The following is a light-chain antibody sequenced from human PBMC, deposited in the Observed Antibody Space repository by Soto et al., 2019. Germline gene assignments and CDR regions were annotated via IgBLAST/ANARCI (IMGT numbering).Light chain of an antibody. J-gene: IGKJ2*01. CDR1: QSISTN. V-gene: IGKV1-39*01. CDR3: QQSYRTPHT. CDR2: GAS. Sequence: DIQMTQSPSSLSASVGDRVTITCRASQSISTNLSWYQKKPGKPPKLLISGASSLQSGVPLRFSGSGSGSDFSLTISSLQPEDFATYYCQQSYRTPHTFGQGTKLETK.